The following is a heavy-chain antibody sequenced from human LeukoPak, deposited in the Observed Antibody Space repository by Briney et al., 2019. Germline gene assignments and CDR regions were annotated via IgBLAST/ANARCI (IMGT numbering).Heavy chain of an antibody. D-gene: IGHD3-16*01. J-gene: IGHJ4*02. V-gene: IGHV3-11*01. CDR1: GFTFGDYY. CDR2: ISNSGNTI. CDR3: ARYRVITNDYFDS. Sequence: GGSLRLSCAASGFTFGDYYMSWIRQAPGKGLEWVSYISNSGNTIKEADSVKGRFTISRDNAQNSLFLQMKSLRAEDTAVYYCARYRVITNDYFDSWGQGTLVTVSS.